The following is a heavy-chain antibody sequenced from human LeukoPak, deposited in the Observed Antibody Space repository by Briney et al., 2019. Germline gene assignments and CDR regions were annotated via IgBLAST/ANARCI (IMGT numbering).Heavy chain of an antibody. CDR3: ARGAYYGSGSYLPYYYYYYYMAV. V-gene: IGHV4-59*01. CDR1: GGSFSGYY. Sequence: SETLSLTCAVYGGSFSGYYWSWIRQLPGKGLERIGDIYYSGSTNYNPSLKSRVTISVDTSKNQFSLKLSSVTAADTAVYYCARGAYYGSGSYLPYYYYYYYMAVWGKGTTVTISS. D-gene: IGHD3-10*01. J-gene: IGHJ6*03. CDR2: IYYSGST.